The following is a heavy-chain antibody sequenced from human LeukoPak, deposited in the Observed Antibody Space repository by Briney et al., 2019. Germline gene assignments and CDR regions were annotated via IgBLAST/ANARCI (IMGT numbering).Heavy chain of an antibody. D-gene: IGHD1-14*01. J-gene: IGHJ6*03. Sequence: SVKVSCTASGGTFSSYAISWVRQAPGQGLEWMGGIIPIFGTANYAQKFQGRVTITTDESTSTAYMELSSLRSEDTAVYYCARVVTKPYYYYYYMDVWGKGTTVTVSS. CDR1: GGTFSSYA. CDR3: ARVVTKPYYYYYYMDV. V-gene: IGHV1-69*05. CDR2: IIPIFGTA.